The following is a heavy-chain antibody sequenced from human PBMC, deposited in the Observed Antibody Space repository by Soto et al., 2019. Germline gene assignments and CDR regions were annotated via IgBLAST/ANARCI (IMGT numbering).Heavy chain of an antibody. V-gene: IGHV4-34*01. CDR2: INHSGST. CDR3: AREWPAMVRGVITFDY. CDR1: GGSFSGYY. J-gene: IGHJ4*02. Sequence: QVQLQQWGAGLLKPSETLSLTCAVYGGSFSGYYWSWIRQPPGKGLEWIGEINHSGSTNYNPSRKSRVTIAVDTSTNQFSLKLSSVTAAETAVYYCAREWPAMVRGVITFDYWGQGTLVTVSS. D-gene: IGHD3-10*01.